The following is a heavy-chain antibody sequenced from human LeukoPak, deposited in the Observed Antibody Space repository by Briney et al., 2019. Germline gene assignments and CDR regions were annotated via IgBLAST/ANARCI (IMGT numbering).Heavy chain of an antibody. Sequence: ASVKVSCKASGYTFTSYGISWVRQAPGQGLEWMGWISAYNGNTNYAQKLQGRVTMTTDTSTSTAYMELRSLRSDDTAVYYCAREVAAPETYYYYYYMDVWGKGTTVTISS. D-gene: IGHD1-26*01. CDR1: GYTFTSYG. CDR3: AREVAAPETYYYYYYMDV. V-gene: IGHV1-18*01. CDR2: ISAYNGNT. J-gene: IGHJ6*03.